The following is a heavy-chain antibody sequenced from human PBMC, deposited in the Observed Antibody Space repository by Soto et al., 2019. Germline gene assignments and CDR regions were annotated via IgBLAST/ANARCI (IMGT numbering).Heavy chain of an antibody. Sequence: SETLSLTCGVSGGSISSITWWSWVRQTPGKGLAWIGDIYHTGRSNYNPSLQSRATLSLDKSKNQFFLNLTTVTAADTAVYYCARAQGVVPTHAFDHLGQVTLGAASS. D-gene: IGHD3-10*01. V-gene: IGHV4-4*02. CDR3: ARAQGVVPTHAFDH. CDR1: GGSISSITW. CDR2: IYHTGRS. J-gene: IGHJ5*02.